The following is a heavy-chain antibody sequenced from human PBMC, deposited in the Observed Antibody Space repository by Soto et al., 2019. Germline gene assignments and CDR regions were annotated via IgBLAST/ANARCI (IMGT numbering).Heavy chain of an antibody. CDR3: ARGSKGNCSGGSCYHNYYYYLDI. CDR1: GGSISSSNW. D-gene: IGHD2-15*01. V-gene: IGHV4-4*02. CDR2: IYHSGST. Sequence: SETLSLTCAVSGGSISSSNWWSWVRQPPGKGLEWIGEIYHSGSTNYNPSLKSRVTISVDKSKNQFSLKLSSVTAADTAVYYCARGSKGNCSGGSCYHNYYYYLDIWGKGTTVTVSS. J-gene: IGHJ6*03.